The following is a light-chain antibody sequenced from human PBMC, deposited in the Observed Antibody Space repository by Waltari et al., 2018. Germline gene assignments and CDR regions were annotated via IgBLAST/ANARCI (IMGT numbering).Light chain of an antibody. J-gene: IGKJ1*01. CDR2: GAS. V-gene: IGKV3-20*01. CDR3: QQYGSPPTWT. Sequence: EIVLTQSPGTLSLSPGERATLSCRASQSVSSYYLAWYQQRPGQAPRLLIYGASSRATGITDRFSGSGSGTEYTLTISRLEPEDFAVYYCQQYGSPPTWTFGQGTKVEIK. CDR1: QSVSSYY.